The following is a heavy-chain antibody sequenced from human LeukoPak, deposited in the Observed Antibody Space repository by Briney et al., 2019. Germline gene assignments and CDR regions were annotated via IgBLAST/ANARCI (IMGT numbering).Heavy chain of an antibody. D-gene: IGHD3-22*01. V-gene: IGHV3-30*02. J-gene: IGHJ4*02. CDR1: GFAFSRYG. Sequence: PGGSLRLSCAASGFAFSRYGMHWVRQAPGKGLEWVTFTPHDGSNEYYADSVKGRFTISRDNSKNTLYLQMNSLRAEDTAIYYCAKLGYLHYYDSSGPDYWGQGTLVTVSS. CDR3: AKLGYLHYYDSSGPDY. CDR2: TPHDGSNE.